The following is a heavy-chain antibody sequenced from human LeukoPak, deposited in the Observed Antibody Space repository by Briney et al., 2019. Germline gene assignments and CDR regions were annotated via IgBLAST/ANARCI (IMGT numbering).Heavy chain of an antibody. CDR2: INPNSGGT. Sequence: ASVKVSCKASGYTFTGYYMHWVRQAPGQGLEWMGWINPNSGGTNYAQKFQGRVTMTRDTSTSTVYMELNSLRSEDTAVYYCARLFRSSSGYLMLDYWGQGTLVTVSS. V-gene: IGHV1-2*02. J-gene: IGHJ4*02. CDR3: ARLFRSSSGYLMLDY. D-gene: IGHD3-22*01. CDR1: GYTFTGYY.